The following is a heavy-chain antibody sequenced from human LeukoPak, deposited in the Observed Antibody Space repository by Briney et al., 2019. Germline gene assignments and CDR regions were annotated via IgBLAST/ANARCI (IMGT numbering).Heavy chain of an antibody. CDR2: ISYDGSNK. CDR3: ARSTMVRGDYFDY. D-gene: IGHD3-10*01. J-gene: IGHJ4*02. V-gene: IGHV3-30-3*01. CDR1: GFTFSSYA. Sequence: PGGSLRLSCAASGFTFSSYAMHWVRQAPGKGLEWVAAISYDGSNKYYADSVKGRFTISRDNSKNTLYLQMNSLRAEDTAVYYCARSTMVRGDYFDYWGQGTLVTVSS.